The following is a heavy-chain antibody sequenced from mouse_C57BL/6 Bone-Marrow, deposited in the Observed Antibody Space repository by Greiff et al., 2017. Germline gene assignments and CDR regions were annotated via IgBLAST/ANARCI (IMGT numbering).Heavy chain of an antibody. D-gene: IGHD1-1*01. J-gene: IGHJ1*03. CDR2: IYPSDSET. CDR1: GYTFTSYW. CDR3: ARGVYYGSSYWYFDV. V-gene: IGHV1-61*01. Sequence: VQLQQPGAELVRPGSSVKLSCKASGYTFTSYWMDWVKQRPGQGLEWIGNIYPSDSETHYNQKFKDKATLTVDKSSSQAYMQLSSLTSEDSAVYYCARGVYYGSSYWYFDVWGTGTTVTVSS.